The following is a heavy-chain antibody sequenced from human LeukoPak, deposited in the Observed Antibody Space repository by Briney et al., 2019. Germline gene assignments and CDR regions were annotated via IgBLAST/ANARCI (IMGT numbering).Heavy chain of an antibody. CDR1: GFTFSSYS. D-gene: IGHD3-10*01. Sequence: GGSLRLPCAASGFTFSSYSMNWVRQAPGKGLEWVSSISSSSSYIYYADSVKGRFTISRDNAKNSLYLQMNSLRAEDTALYYCAKDKEDYYGSGSDFDLWGRGTLVTVSS. CDR3: AKDKEDYYGSGSDFDL. CDR2: ISSSSSYI. J-gene: IGHJ2*01. V-gene: IGHV3-21*04.